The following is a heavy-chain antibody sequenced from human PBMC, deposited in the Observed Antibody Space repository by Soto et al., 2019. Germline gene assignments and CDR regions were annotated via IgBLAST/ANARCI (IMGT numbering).Heavy chain of an antibody. CDR1: GYNFTSYW. CDR3: ARLYCGDDCNWQFNLILDY. J-gene: IGHJ4*02. CDR2: IDPSDSYI. V-gene: IGHV5-10-1*01. Sequence: GESLKISCQGSGYNFTSYWITWVRQMPGKGLEWMGRIDPSDSYINYSPSFQGHVTMSVDKSISTAYLQWSSLKASDTAIYYCARLYCGDDCNWQFNLILDYWGQGTRVTVSS. D-gene: IGHD2-21*02.